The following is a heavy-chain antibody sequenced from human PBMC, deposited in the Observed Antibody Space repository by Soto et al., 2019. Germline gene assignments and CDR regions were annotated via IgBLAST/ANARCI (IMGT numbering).Heavy chain of an antibody. J-gene: IGHJ6*02. CDR2: ISNDGINK. D-gene: IGHD4-17*01. V-gene: IGHV3-30-3*02. CDR3: AKPGYGDGQDYYYGMDV. CDR1: GFTFSSYP. Sequence: PGGSLRLSYAASGFTFSSYPMHWVRQAPGKGLEWVTVISNDGINKYYADSVKGRFTISRDNSKNTLHLQMNSLRGEDTAVYYCAKPGYGDGQDYYYGMDVWGQGTTVTVSS.